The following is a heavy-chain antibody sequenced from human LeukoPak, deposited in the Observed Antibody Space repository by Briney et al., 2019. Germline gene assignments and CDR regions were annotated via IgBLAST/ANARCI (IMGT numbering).Heavy chain of an antibody. Sequence: PGGSLRLSCAASGFTFSTYTMYWVRHPPGKRLEWVSIIGSSGGGIHYADSVKGRFTISRDNSKNTLYLQMNSLRAEDTAVYYCAKDRSGATVTTLYSGMDVWGHGTTVTVSS. CDR2: IGSSGGGI. D-gene: IGHD4-17*01. CDR3: AKDRSGATVTTLYSGMDV. V-gene: IGHV3-23*01. J-gene: IGHJ6*02. CDR1: GFTFSTYT.